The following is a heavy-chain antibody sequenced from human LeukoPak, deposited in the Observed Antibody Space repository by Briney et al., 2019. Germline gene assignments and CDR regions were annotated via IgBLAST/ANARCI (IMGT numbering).Heavy chain of an antibody. Sequence: GGALRLSCSASGFTFNSYEMNWVRRAPGKGGEGVSCIISSGSTIYYSDSVKGRFTISRDNAKDSLYLQMNSLRAEDTAVYYCARVLPVTIFGVVIPAPYGMDVWGQGTTVTVSS. CDR1: GFTFNSYE. J-gene: IGHJ6*02. CDR3: ARVLPVTIFGVVIPAPYGMDV. D-gene: IGHD3-3*01. CDR2: IISSGSTI. V-gene: IGHV3-48*03.